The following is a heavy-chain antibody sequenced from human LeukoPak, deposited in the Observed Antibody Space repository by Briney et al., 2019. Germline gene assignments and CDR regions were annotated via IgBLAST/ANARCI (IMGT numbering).Heavy chain of an antibody. CDR3: ASTASGWYNNWFDP. CDR2: IYYSGST. V-gene: IGHV4-59*08. CDR1: GGSISSYY. Sequence: SETLSLTCTVSGGSISSYYWGWIRQPPGKGLEWIGYIYYSGSTNYNPSLKSRVTISVDTSKNQFSLKLSSVTAADTAVYYCASTASGWYNNWFDPWGQGTLVTVSS. J-gene: IGHJ5*02. D-gene: IGHD6-19*01.